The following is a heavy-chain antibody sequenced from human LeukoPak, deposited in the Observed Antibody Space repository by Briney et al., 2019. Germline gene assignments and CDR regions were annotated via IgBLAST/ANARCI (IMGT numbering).Heavy chain of an antibody. D-gene: IGHD4-17*01. J-gene: IGHJ4*02. Sequence: SVKVSCKASGGTFSSYAISWVRQAPGQGLEWMGGIIPIFGTANYAQKFQGRVTITADESTSTAYMELSSLRSEDAAVYYCARDGDYPPYYFDYWGQGTLVTVSS. CDR2: IIPIFGTA. CDR3: ARDGDYPPYYFDY. CDR1: GGTFSSYA. V-gene: IGHV1-69*13.